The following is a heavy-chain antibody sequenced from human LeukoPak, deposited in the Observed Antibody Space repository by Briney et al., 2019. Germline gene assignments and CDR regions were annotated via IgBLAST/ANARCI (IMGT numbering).Heavy chain of an antibody. Sequence: GASVKVSCKTSGYTFINNDINWVRQAPGQGLEWMAWIDPKDGNTGYAQNFQGRVTMATDISINTAYLELSSLRSEDTAVYYCARSHTQKEFCGGGRCYPTVWWFDPWGQGTLVTVSS. J-gene: IGHJ5*02. D-gene: IGHD2-15*01. V-gene: IGHV1-8*01. CDR3: ARSHTQKEFCGGGRCYPTVWWFDP. CDR2: IDPKDGNT. CDR1: GYTFINND.